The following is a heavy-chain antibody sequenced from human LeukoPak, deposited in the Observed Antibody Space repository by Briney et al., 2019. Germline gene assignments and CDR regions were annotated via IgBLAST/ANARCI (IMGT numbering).Heavy chain of an antibody. CDR2: IYYSGST. CDR1: GGSISSSSYY. V-gene: IGHV4-39*01. Sequence: PSETLSLTCTVSGGSISSSSYYWGWIRQPPGKGLEGIGSIYYSGSTYYNPSLKSRVTISVDTSKNQFSLKLSSVTAADTAVYYCASGSYFAYYYYYYMDVWGKGTTVTISS. J-gene: IGHJ6*03. D-gene: IGHD1-26*01. CDR3: ASGSYFAYYYYYYMDV.